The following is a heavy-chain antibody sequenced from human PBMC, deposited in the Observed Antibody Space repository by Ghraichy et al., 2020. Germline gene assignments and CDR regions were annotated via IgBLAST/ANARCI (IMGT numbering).Heavy chain of an antibody. CDR2: IYHSGST. CDR1: GYSISSGYY. V-gene: IGHV4-38-2*02. J-gene: IGHJ3*02. D-gene: IGHD3-10*01. CDR3: AYGAHI. Sequence: SETLSLTCTVSGYSISSGYYWGWIRQPPGKGLEWIGSIYHSGSTYYNPSLKSRVTISVDTSKNQFSLKLSSVTAADTAVYYCAYGAHIWGQGTMVTVSS.